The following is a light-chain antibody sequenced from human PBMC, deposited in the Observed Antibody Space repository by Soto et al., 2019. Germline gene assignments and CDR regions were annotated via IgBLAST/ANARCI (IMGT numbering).Light chain of an antibody. CDR3: QQYGSSGT. CDR1: QSVGGTF. Sequence: EIVLTQSPGTLSLSPGERAARSCRASQSVGGTFLAWYQQKGGQAPRLLIHGASNRATGIPDRFSGSGSGTDFTLTISRLEPEDFAVYYCQQYGSSGTFGQGTKVDI. J-gene: IGKJ1*01. V-gene: IGKV3-20*01. CDR2: GAS.